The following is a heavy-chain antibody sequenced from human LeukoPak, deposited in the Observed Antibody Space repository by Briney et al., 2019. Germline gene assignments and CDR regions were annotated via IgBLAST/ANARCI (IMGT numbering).Heavy chain of an antibody. V-gene: IGHV3-21*01. CDR1: GFTFSSYS. CDR3: AKVSSGWYLFNFDY. CDR2: ISSSSSYI. Sequence: GGSLRLSCAASGFTFSSYSMNWVRQAPGKGLEWVSSISSSSSYIYYADSVKGRFTISRDNAKNSLYLQMNSLRAEDTAVYYCAKVSSGWYLFNFDYWGQGTLVTVSS. J-gene: IGHJ4*02. D-gene: IGHD6-19*01.